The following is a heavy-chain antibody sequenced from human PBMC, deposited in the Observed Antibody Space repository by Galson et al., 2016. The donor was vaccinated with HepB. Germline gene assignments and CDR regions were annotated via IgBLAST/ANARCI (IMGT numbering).Heavy chain of an antibody. CDR2: IYSHGAT. J-gene: IGHJ4*02. D-gene: IGHD1-26*01. Sequence: SLRLSCAASGFTVSTYMSWVRQAPGKGLEWVSVIYSHGATYFADSVKGRFTISRDISRNTLYLQMSSLRVDDTAVYYCANGQWELRAFDYWGQGTLVTVSS. CDR3: ANGQWELRAFDY. CDR1: GFTVSTY. V-gene: IGHV3-53*01.